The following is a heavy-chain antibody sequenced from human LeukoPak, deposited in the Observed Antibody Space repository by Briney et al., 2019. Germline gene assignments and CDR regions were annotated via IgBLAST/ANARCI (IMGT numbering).Heavy chain of an antibody. CDR3: ARDRKDDIVVVPAAIWGVNWFDP. D-gene: IGHD2-2*02. Sequence: GGSLRLSCAASGFTFSSYWMSWVRQAPGKGLEWVANIKQDGSEKYYVDSVKGRFTISRDNAKNSLYLQMNSLRAEDTAVYYCARDRKDDIVVVPAAIWGVNWFDPWGQGTLVTVSS. J-gene: IGHJ5*02. CDR2: IKQDGSEK. V-gene: IGHV3-7*01. CDR1: GFTFSSYW.